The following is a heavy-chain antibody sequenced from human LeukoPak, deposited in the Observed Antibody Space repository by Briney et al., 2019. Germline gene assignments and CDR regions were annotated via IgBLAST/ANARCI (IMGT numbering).Heavy chain of an antibody. CDR3: ARLGGAMVRGVVDYYYYYYMDV. CDR1: GGSFSGYY. CDR2: INHSGST. V-gene: IGHV4-34*01. Sequence: PSETLSLTCAVYGGSFSGYYWSWIRQPPGKGLEWIGEINHSGSTNYNPSLKSRVTISVDTSKNQFSLKLSSVTAADTAVYYCARLGGAMVRGVVDYYYYYYMDVWGKGTTVTISS. J-gene: IGHJ6*03. D-gene: IGHD3-10*01.